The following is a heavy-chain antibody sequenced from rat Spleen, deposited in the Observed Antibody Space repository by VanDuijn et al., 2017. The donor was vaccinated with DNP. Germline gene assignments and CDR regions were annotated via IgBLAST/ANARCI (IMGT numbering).Heavy chain of an antibody. CDR3: TRGGTYYFDY. CDR2: ISNGGGST. J-gene: IGHJ2*01. CDR1: GFTFNNYW. V-gene: IGHV5-31*01. Sequence: EVQLVESGGGLVQPGRSLKLSCVASGFTFNNYWMTWIRQVPGTGLEWVASISNGGGSTYYPDSVKGRFTISRDNAKSTLYLQMDSLRSEDTATYYCTRGGTYYFDYWGQGVMVTVSS.